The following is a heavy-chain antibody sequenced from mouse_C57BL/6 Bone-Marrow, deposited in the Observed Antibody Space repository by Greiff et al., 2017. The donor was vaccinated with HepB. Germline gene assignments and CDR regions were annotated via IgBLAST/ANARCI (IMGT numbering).Heavy chain of an antibody. V-gene: IGHV1-81*01. CDR3: ANLYGSTDFDY. Sequence: VQLQQSGAELARPGASVKLSCKASFYTFTSYGISWVKQRTGQGLEWIGEIYPRSGNTYYNEKFKGKATLTSDKSSSTAYMELRSLTSEDSAVYFCANLYGSTDFDYWGQGTTLTVSS. CDR1: FYTFTSYG. J-gene: IGHJ2*01. CDR2: IYPRSGNT. D-gene: IGHD1-1*01.